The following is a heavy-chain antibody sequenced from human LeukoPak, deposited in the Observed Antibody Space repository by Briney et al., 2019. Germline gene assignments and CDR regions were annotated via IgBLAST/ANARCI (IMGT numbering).Heavy chain of an antibody. V-gene: IGHV1-69*01. D-gene: IGHD1-1*01. CDR2: IIPIFGTA. Sequence: GASVKVSCKASGGTFSSYAISWVRQAPGQGLEWMGGIIPIFGTANYAQKFQGRVTITADESTSTAYMELSSLRSEDTAVYYCARDYLWRHNERRAFDIWGQGTMVTVSS. CDR1: GGTFSSYA. J-gene: IGHJ3*02. CDR3: ARDYLWRHNERRAFDI.